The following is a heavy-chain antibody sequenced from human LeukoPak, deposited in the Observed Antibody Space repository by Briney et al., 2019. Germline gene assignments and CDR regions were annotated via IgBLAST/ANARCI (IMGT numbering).Heavy chain of an antibody. CDR1: GGSISSGSYY. CDR3: ARDRVSGSYFDY. CDR2: IYTSGST. V-gene: IGHV4-61*02. D-gene: IGHD1-26*01. J-gene: IGHJ4*02. Sequence: SQTLSLTCTVSGGSISSGSYYWSWIRQPAGKGLEWIGRIYTSGSTNYNSSLKSRVTISVDTSKNQFSLKLSSVTAADTAVYYCARDRVSGSYFDYWGQGTLVTVSS.